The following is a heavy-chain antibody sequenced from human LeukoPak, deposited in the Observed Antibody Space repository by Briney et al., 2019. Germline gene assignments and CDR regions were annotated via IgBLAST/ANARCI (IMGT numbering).Heavy chain of an antibody. V-gene: IGHV3-48*01. Sequence: GGSLRLSCVASGFTFSSYNMNWVRQAPGRGLEWVSYISSSSGTIYYADSVKGRFTISRDNAKNSLYLQMNSLRAEDTAVYYCARGMWYYDSSGSYYDFDYWGQGTLVTVSS. CDR1: GFTFSSYN. CDR3: ARGMWYYDSSGSYYDFDY. CDR2: ISSSSGTI. D-gene: IGHD3-22*01. J-gene: IGHJ4*02.